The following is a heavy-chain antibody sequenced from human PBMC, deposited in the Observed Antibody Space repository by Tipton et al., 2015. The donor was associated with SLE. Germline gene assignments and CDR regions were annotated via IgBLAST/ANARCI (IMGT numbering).Heavy chain of an antibody. CDR1: GYSISSGYS. CDR3: AGAVTFGGVRVWFDP. D-gene: IGHD3-16*01. Sequence: TLSLTCAVSGYSISSGYSWGWIRQPPGKGLEWIGSIYHSGSTYYNPSLKSRVTISVDTSKNQFSLKLSSVTAADTAVYYCAGAVTFGGVRVWFDPWGQGTLVTVSS. V-gene: IGHV4-38-2*01. J-gene: IGHJ5*02. CDR2: IYHSGST.